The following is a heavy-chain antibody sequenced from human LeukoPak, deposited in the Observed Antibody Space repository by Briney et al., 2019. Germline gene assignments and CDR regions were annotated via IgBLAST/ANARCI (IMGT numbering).Heavy chain of an antibody. V-gene: IGHV1-2*02. Sequence: ASVKVSCKASGYTFTGYYMHWVRQAPGQGLEWMGWINPNSGGTNYAQKFQGRVTVTRDTSISTAYMELSRLRSDDTAVYYCARDLNHSSGWEGVCYWGQGTLVTVSS. J-gene: IGHJ4*02. D-gene: IGHD6-19*01. CDR1: GYTFTGYY. CDR3: ARDLNHSSGWEGVCY. CDR2: INPNSGGT.